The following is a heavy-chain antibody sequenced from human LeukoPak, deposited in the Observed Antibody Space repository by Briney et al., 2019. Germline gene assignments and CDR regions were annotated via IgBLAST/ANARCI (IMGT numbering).Heavy chain of an antibody. CDR3: AKDDYGESPPIDY. CDR1: GFTFSSYG. Sequence: PGGSLRLSCGASGFTFSSYGMHWVRQAPGKGLEWVAFIRYDGSNKYYADSVKGRFTISRDNSKNTLYLQMNSLRAEDTAVYYCAKDDYGESPPIDYWGQGTLVTASS. D-gene: IGHD4-17*01. J-gene: IGHJ4*02. CDR2: IRYDGSNK. V-gene: IGHV3-30*02.